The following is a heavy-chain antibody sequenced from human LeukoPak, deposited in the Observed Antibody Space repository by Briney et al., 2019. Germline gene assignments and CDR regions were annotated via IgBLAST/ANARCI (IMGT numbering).Heavy chain of an antibody. J-gene: IGHJ4*02. CDR1: GGSLSGSW. CDR2: IYHSGST. D-gene: IGHD3-9*01. CDR3: ARSPDYYDILTGPNYYFDL. Sequence: SETLSLTCGVSGGSLSGSWWNWIRQSPGKGLEWIGEIYHSGSTNYNPSLKSRVTMSVDTFKNQFSLRLTSVSAADMAVYFCARSPDYYDILTGPNYYFDLWGQGTQVTVSS. V-gene: IGHV4-34*01.